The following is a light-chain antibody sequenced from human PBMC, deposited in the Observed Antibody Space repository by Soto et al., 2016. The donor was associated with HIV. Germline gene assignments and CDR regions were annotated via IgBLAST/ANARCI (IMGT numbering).Light chain of an antibody. CDR2: QDS. CDR1: KLGDNY. Sequence: SYELTQPPSVTVSPGQTATITCSGDKLGDNYVCWYQQKPGQSPALVIHQDSERPSGIPERFSGSNSGNTATLTISGTQAMDEGDYYCQAWDTNTYVIFGGGTKLTVL. V-gene: IGLV3-1*01. CDR3: QAWDTNTYVI. J-gene: IGLJ2*01.